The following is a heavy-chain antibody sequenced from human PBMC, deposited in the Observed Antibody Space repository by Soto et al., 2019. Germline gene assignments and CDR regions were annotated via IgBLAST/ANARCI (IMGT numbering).Heavy chain of an antibody. CDR3: ARYPYVPTPLEDV. J-gene: IGHJ6*04. CDR1: GFTVSSNY. CDR2: IYSGGST. Sequence: GGSLRLSCAASGFTVSSNYMSWVRQAPGKGLEWVSVIYSGGSTYYADSVKGQFTISRHNSKNTLYLQMNSLRAEDTAVYYCARYPYVPTPLEDVWGKGTTVTVSS. V-gene: IGHV3-53*04. D-gene: IGHD2-2*01.